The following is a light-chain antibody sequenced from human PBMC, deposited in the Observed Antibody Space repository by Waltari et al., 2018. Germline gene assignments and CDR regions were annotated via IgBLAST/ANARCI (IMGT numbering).Light chain of an antibody. CDR3: CSFTSRSTWV. CDR1: SGDVGGYNY. CDR2: DVS. J-gene: IGLJ3*02. Sequence: QSALTQPASVSGSPGQSITISCTGTSGDVGGYNYVFWYQQHPGKVPKLLIFDVSNRPSGVSNRFSGSKSGNTASLTISGLQAEDESDYYCCSFTSRSTWVFGGGTKLTVL. V-gene: IGLV2-14*01.